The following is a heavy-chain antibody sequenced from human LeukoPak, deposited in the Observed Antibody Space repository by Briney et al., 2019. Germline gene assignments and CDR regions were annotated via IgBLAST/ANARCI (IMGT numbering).Heavy chain of an antibody. D-gene: IGHD2-21*01. Sequence: PGGSLRLSCAASGFTFSSYAMHWVRQAPGKGLEWVAVISYDGSNKYYADSVKGRFTISRDNSKNTLYLQMNSLRAEDTAVYYCALTYCGGDCYYYYYMDVWGKGTTVTVSS. CDR3: ALTYCGGDCYYYYYMDV. CDR1: GFTFSSYA. V-gene: IGHV3-30-3*01. J-gene: IGHJ6*03. CDR2: ISYDGSNK.